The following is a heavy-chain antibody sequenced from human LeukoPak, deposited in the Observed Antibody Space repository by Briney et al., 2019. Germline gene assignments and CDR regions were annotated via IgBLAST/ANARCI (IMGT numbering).Heavy chain of an antibody. CDR1: GFTFRSYS. Sequence: GGSLRLSCATSGFTFRSYSMNWVRQAPGKGLEWVSAISGSGGSTYYADSVKGRFTISRDNSKNTLYLQMNSLRAEDTAVYYCAKVAAGWFDPWGQGTLVTVSS. V-gene: IGHV3-23*01. J-gene: IGHJ5*02. D-gene: IGHD6-13*01. CDR3: AKVAAGWFDP. CDR2: ISGSGGST.